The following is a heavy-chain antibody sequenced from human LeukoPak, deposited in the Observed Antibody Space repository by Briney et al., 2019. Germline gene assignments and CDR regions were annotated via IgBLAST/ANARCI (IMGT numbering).Heavy chain of an antibody. V-gene: IGHV3-23*01. CDR1: GFSFSSYA. D-gene: IGHD4-17*01. J-gene: IGHJ4*02. CDR2: ISGSGGST. Sequence: GGSLRLSCAASGFSFSSYAMSWVRHAPGKGLEWVSAISGSGGSTYYADSVKGRFTISRDNSKNTLYLQMNSLRAEDTAVYYCASMTTVTTGFDYWGQGTLVTVSS. CDR3: ASMTTVTTGFDY.